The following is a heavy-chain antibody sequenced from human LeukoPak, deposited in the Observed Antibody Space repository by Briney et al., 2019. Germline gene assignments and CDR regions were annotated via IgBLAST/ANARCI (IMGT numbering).Heavy chain of an antibody. J-gene: IGHJ4*02. V-gene: IGHV4-30-4*01. CDR3: ARDKGYYDSSGSSQDY. CDR2: IYYSGST. D-gene: IGHD3-22*01. Sequence: PSQTLSLTCTVSGGSISSGDYYWSWIRQPPGKGLEWIGYIYYSGSTYYNPFLKSRVTISVDTSKNQFSLKLSSVTAADTAVYYCARDKGYYDSSGSSQDYWGQGTLVTVSS. CDR1: GGSISSGDYY.